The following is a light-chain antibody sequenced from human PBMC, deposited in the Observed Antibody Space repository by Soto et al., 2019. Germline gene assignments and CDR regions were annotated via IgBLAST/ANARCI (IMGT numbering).Light chain of an antibody. Sequence: DIQMTQSPSSLSASVGDRVTITCRASQSISTYLNWYQQKPGKAPKLLIYAASTLQSGVPSRFSGSGSGTDFTLTISSLQPEDFGTYYCQQSSTALITFGQGARLDIK. CDR1: QSISTY. V-gene: IGKV1-39*01. CDR3: QQSSTALIT. CDR2: AAS. J-gene: IGKJ5*01.